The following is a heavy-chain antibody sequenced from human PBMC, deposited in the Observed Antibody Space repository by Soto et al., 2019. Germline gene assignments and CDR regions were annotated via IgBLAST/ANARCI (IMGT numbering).Heavy chain of an antibody. D-gene: IGHD2-2*01. V-gene: IGHV1-58*01. CDR3: AADQDCTSTSCYPYNFDS. CDR2: IVVGSDNT. Sequence: AVKVSCKASGFTFTSSAVQWVRQARGQRLEWIGWIVVGSDNTNYAQKFQERVTITRDMSTSTAYMELSSLRSEDTAVYYCAADQDCTSTSCYPYNFDSWGQRTLVTVSS. CDR1: GFTFTSSA. J-gene: IGHJ4*02.